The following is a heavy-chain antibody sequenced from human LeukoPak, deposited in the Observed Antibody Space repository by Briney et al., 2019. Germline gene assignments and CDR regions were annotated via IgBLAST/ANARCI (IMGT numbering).Heavy chain of an antibody. Sequence: GASVNVSCKASGYSFTNYGIIWVRQTPGQGLQWMGWISAHNGNTNYAQKLQGRVTLTTDTSMSTVYMGLRSLTSDDTAVYYCARAETTLLLNYWGQGTLVTVSS. D-gene: IGHD4-11*01. CDR3: ARAETTLLLNY. CDR2: ISAHNGNT. J-gene: IGHJ4*02. V-gene: IGHV1-18*01. CDR1: GYSFTNYG.